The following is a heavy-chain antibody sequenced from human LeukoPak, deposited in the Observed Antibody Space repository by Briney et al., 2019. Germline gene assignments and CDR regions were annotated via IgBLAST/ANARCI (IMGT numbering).Heavy chain of an antibody. V-gene: IGHV1-8*03. D-gene: IGHD2-21*01. CDR3: ARAGAYCGGDCYLNYYYYYYMDV. CDR1: GCTFTSYD. J-gene: IGHJ6*03. CDR2: MNPNSGNT. Sequence: ASVKVSRKASGCTFTSYDINWVRQATGQGLEWMGWMNPNSGNTGYARKFQGRVTITRNTSISTAYMELSSLRSEDTAVYYCARAGAYCGGDCYLNYYYYYYMDVWGKGTTVTVSS.